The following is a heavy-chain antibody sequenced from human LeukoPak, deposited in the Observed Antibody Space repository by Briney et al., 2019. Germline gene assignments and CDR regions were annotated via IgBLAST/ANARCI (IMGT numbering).Heavy chain of an antibody. CDR2: IRFDGSNK. CDR1: GFTFSSYG. Sequence: GGSLRLSCEASGFTFSSYGMHWVRQAPGKGLEWVAFIRFDGSNKYYADSVKGRFTISRDNAKNSLYLQMNSLRAEDTAVYYCAREGRIAAAGNDYWGQGTLVTVSS. J-gene: IGHJ4*02. D-gene: IGHD6-13*01. CDR3: AREGRIAAAGNDY. V-gene: IGHV3-30*02.